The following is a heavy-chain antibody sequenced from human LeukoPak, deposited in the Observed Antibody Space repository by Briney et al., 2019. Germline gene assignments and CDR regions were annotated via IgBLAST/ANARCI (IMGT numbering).Heavy chain of an antibody. Sequence: LEASVTVSCKASGYTFTGYYMHWVRQAPGQGLEWMGWINPNSGGTNYAQKFQGRVTMTRDTSISTAYMELSRLRSDDTAVYYCARSYYYDSSGYYDYWGQGTLVTVSS. V-gene: IGHV1-2*02. D-gene: IGHD3-22*01. CDR3: ARSYYYDSSGYYDY. J-gene: IGHJ4*02. CDR2: INPNSGGT. CDR1: GYTFTGYY.